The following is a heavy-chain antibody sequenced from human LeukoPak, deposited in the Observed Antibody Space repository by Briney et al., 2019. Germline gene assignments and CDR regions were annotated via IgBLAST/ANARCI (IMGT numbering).Heavy chain of an antibody. J-gene: IGHJ4*02. Sequence: SVTLSLLCAVSGYSISSGYYWGWIRQPPGKGLEWIGSIYHSGSTYYNPSLKSRVAISVDTSKSQFSLMLSSVTAADTAVYYCARNYGDSFDYWGQGTLVTVSS. D-gene: IGHD4-17*01. CDR2: IYHSGST. V-gene: IGHV4-38-2*01. CDR1: GYSISSGYY. CDR3: ARNYGDSFDY.